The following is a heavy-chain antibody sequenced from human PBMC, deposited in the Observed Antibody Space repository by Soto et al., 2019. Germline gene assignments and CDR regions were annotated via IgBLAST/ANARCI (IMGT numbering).Heavy chain of an antibody. V-gene: IGHV3-15*07. Sequence: EVQLEESGGGVVMPGGSLRLSCAASGFTFHNAWINWVRQPPGGGLEWVGRIRSQSDGGSGDYAAPVKGRFVVSRDDSKNMLILKMTSLKIEDPAFYYGTTNSRTTVQEVRFDFWGHGTLVTASA. D-gene: IGHD3-9*01. J-gene: IGHJ2*01. CDR3: TTNSRTTVQEVRFDF. CDR1: GFTFHNAW. CDR2: IRSQSDGGSG.